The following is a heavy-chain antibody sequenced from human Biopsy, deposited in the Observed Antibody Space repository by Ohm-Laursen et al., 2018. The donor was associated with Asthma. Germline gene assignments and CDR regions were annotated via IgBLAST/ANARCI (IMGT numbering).Heavy chain of an antibody. V-gene: IGHV3-30*03. J-gene: IGHJ4*02. Sequence: SLRLSCAASGFTFSSYGMYWVRQAPGKGLEWVAVISYDGSNKYYADSVKGRFTISRDNSKNTLYPQMNSLRGDDTAVYYCARDMNRDGWYFDYWGQGTLVTVSS. D-gene: IGHD5-24*01. CDR1: GFTFSSYG. CDR3: ARDMNRDGWYFDY. CDR2: ISYDGSNK.